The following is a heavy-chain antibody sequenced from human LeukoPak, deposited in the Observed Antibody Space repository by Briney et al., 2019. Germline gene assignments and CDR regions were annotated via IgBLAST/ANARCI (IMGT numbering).Heavy chain of an antibody. Sequence: LETLSLTCTVSGGSVSSSSYYWGWIRQPPGKGPEWIGSIYYVGDTYHNPSLKSRVTISVDTSKNQFSLKLRSVTAADTAVYYCARANYDGSDYWGQGTLVTVSS. CDR2: IYYVGDT. CDR1: GGSVSSSSYY. J-gene: IGHJ4*02. D-gene: IGHD3-22*01. CDR3: ARANYDGSDY. V-gene: IGHV4-39*07.